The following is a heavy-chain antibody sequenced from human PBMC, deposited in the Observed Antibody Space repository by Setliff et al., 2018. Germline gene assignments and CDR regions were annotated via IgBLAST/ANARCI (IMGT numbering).Heavy chain of an antibody. Sequence: ASVKVSCKASSYTFSSYGISWVRQAPGQGLEWMGWISAYNGDTNYAQNLQGRVTMTTDRSTSTAYMELRSLKSDDTAVYYCARCLPFLSGYERGAFDYWGQGTLVTVSS. CDR1: SYTFSSYG. D-gene: IGHD5-12*01. J-gene: IGHJ4*02. V-gene: IGHV1-18*01. CDR2: ISAYNGDT. CDR3: ARCLPFLSGYERGAFDY.